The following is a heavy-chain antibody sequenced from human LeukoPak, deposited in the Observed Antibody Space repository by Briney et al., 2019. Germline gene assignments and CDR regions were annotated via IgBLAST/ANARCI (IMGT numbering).Heavy chain of an antibody. CDR2: IYHSGST. CDR1: GYSISSGYY. CDR3: ARVSAYYDFWSDDAFDI. J-gene: IGHJ3*02. D-gene: IGHD3-3*01. Sequence: SETLSLTCTVSGYSISSGYYWGWIRQPPGKGLEWIGSIYHSGSTYYNPSLKSRVTISVDTSKNQFSLKLSSVTAADTAVYYCARVSAYYDFWSDDAFDIWGQGTMVTVSS. V-gene: IGHV4-38-2*02.